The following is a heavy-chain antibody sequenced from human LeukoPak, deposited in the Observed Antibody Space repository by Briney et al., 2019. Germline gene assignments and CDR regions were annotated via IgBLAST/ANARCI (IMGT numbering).Heavy chain of an antibody. CDR1: GGSISSSTYY. CDR2: IYYTGST. CDR3: ARQFDN. J-gene: IGHJ4*02. Sequence: SETLSLTCTVSGGSISSSTYYWGWIRQPPGKGLEWIGSIYYTGSTDYNPSRKSRVTISVDTSKNQFSLKMSSVAAADTAVYYCARQFDNWGQGTLVTVSS. V-gene: IGHV4-39*01.